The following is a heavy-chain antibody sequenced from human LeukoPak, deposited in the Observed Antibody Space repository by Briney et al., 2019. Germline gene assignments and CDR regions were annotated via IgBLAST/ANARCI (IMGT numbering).Heavy chain of an antibody. D-gene: IGHD3-22*01. V-gene: IGHV4-4*02. J-gene: IGHJ4*02. CDR1: GGSISSSNW. CDR2: IYHSGST. Sequence: PSGTLSLTCAVSGGSISSSNWWSWVRPPPGKGLEWIGEIYHSGSTNYNPSLKSRVTISVDKSKNQFSLKLSSVTAADTAVYYCARVIDSSGYYWGAFDYWGQGTLVTVSS. CDR3: ARVIDSSGYYWGAFDY.